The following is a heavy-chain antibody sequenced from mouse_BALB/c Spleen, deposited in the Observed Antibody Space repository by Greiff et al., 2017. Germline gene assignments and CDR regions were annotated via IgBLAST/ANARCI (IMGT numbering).Heavy chain of an antibody. J-gene: IGHJ3*01. Sequence: VKLMESGAELMKPGASVKISCKATGYTFSSYWIEWVKQRPGHGLEWIGEILPGSGSTNYNEKFKGKATFTADTSSNTAYMQLSSLTSEDSAVYYCASREVPNWGQGTLVTVSA. CDR1: GYTFSSYW. V-gene: IGHV1-9*01. D-gene: IGHD2-14*01. CDR2: ILPGSGST. CDR3: ASREVPN.